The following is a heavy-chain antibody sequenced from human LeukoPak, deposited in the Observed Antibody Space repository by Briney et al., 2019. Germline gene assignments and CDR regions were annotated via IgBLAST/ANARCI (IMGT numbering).Heavy chain of an antibody. Sequence: GGSLRLSCAGSGFYSNDYARYAMSWVRQAPGKGLEWVSATSGTADTTKYADSVKGRFTISRDNSKNTLYLQMNSLRAEDTAVYYCAKGWGNFYFYYYMDVWGKGTMVTVSS. CDR3: AKGWGNFYFYYYMDV. CDR2: TSGTADTT. D-gene: IGHD3-16*01. J-gene: IGHJ6*03. V-gene: IGHV3-23*01. CDR1: GFYSNDYARYA.